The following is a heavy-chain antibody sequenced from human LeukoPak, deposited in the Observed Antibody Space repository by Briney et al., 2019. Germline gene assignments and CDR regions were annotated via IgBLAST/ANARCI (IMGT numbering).Heavy chain of an antibody. CDR2: IRYDGSIK. D-gene: IGHD1-26*01. CDR3: AKDRWDLPFDY. CDR1: GFTFSRNG. Sequence: GGSLRLSCAASGFTFSRNGMHWVRQAPGKGLVCVALIRYDGSIKYYEDSVKGRFTISRDNSQNTLYLQMNSLRAEDTAVYYCAKDRWDLPFDYWGQGTLVTVSS. V-gene: IGHV3-30*02. J-gene: IGHJ4*02.